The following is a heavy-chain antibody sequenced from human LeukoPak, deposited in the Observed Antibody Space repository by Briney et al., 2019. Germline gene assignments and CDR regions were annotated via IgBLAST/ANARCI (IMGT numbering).Heavy chain of an antibody. CDR3: ARSLTYYYGSGSSNWFDP. J-gene: IGHJ5*02. CDR1: GYTFTSYY. CDR2: INPSGGST. D-gene: IGHD3-10*01. Sequence: ASVKVSCKASGYTFTSYYMHWVRKAPGQGLEWMGIINPSGGSTSYAQKFQGRVTMTRDTSTSTVYMELSSLRSEDTAVYYCARSLTYYYGSGSSNWFDPWGQGTLVTVSS. V-gene: IGHV1-46*01.